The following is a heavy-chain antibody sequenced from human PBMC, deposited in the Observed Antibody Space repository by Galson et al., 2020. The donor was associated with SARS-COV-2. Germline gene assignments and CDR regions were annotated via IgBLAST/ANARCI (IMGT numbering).Heavy chain of an antibody. V-gene: IGHV5-51*01. J-gene: IGHJ4*01. CDR2: IYPGDTDT. CDR3: ARMQNRLFDY. Sequence: HGESLKISCKCSGYIFTSYLIGWVRQMPGKGLEWMGIIYPGDTDTIYSPSFQGHLTISADKSITTPYLHWSSLKASDTAMYYCARMQNRLFDYWGHGTLVIVYS. D-gene: IGHD3-22*01. CDR1: GYIFTSYL.